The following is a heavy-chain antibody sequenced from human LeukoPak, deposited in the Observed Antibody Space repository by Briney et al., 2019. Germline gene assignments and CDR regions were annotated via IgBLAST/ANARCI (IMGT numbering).Heavy chain of an antibody. CDR1: GGTFSSYA. Sequence: SVKVSCKASGGTFSSYAISWVRQAPGQGLEWMGRIIPILGIVNYAQRFQGSVSITADKSTTTVFMELSSLRSEDTAVYFCARARRSDSSWYDYWGQGTLVSVSS. D-gene: IGHD6-13*01. V-gene: IGHV1-69*04. CDR2: IIPILGIV. J-gene: IGHJ4*02. CDR3: ARARRSDSSWYDY.